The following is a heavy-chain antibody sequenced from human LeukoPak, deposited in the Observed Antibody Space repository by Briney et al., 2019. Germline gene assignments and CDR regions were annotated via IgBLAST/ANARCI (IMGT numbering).Heavy chain of an antibody. CDR3: ARTNYYYDSSGYFVYYFDY. CDR2: IYYSGST. J-gene: IGHJ4*02. Sequence: SETLSLTCTVSGGSISSYYWSWIRQPPGKGLEWIGYIYYSGSTNYNPSLKSRVTISVDTSKNQFSLKLSSVTAADTAVYYCARTNYYYDSSGYFVYYFDYWGQGTLVTVSS. CDR1: GGSISSYY. V-gene: IGHV4-59*12. D-gene: IGHD3-22*01.